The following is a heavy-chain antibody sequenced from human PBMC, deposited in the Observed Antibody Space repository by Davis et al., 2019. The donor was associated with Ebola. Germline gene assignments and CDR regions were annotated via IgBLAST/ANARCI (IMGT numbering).Heavy chain of an antibody. CDR2: ISGSGGST. D-gene: IGHD5-18*01. CDR3: AKDKYSYGLRDNWFDP. Sequence: GESLKISCAASGFTFSSYAMSWVRQAPGKGLEWVSAISGSGGSTYYADSVKGRFTISRDNSKNTLYLQMNSLRAEDTAVYYCAKDKYSYGLRDNWFDPWGQGTLVTVSS. V-gene: IGHV3-23*01. J-gene: IGHJ5*02. CDR1: GFTFSSYA.